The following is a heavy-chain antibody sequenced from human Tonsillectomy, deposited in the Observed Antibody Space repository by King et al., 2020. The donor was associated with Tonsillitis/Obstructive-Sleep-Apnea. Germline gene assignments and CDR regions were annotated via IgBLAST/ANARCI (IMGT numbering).Heavy chain of an antibody. CDR1: GFTFSSYW. CDR2: INSDGTST. J-gene: IGHJ6*02. CDR3: ARVQEEYNYEQTPLYYGMDV. V-gene: IGHV3-74*01. Sequence: VQLVESGGGLVQPGGSLRLSCAASGFTFSSYWMHWVRQAPGKGLVCVSRINSDGTSTTYADSVKGRFTISRVNAKNTLYLQMNSLRAEDTAVYYCARVQEEYNYEQTPLYYGMDVWGQGTTGTVSS. D-gene: IGHD5-18*01.